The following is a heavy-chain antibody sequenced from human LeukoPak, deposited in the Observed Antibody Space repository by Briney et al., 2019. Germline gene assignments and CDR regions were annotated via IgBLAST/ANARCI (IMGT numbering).Heavy chain of an antibody. J-gene: IGHJ4*02. D-gene: IGHD4/OR15-4a*01. Sequence: ASVTVSCKASGYTFTGYYMHWVRQAPGQGLEWMGWINPNSGGTNYAQKFQGRVTMTRDTSISTAYMELNRLRSEDTAVYYCARGRWGATYSLDYWGRGTLVTVSS. CDR3: ARGRWGATYSLDY. V-gene: IGHV1-2*02. CDR1: GYTFTGYY. CDR2: INPNSGGT.